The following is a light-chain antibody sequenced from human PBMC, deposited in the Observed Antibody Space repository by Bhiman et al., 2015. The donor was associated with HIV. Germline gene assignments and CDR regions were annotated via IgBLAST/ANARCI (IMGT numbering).Light chain of an antibody. J-gene: IGLJ1*01. V-gene: IGLV2-14*03. CDR2: DVS. CDR3: SSYTSSSTYV. CDR1: SSDVGGYNY. Sequence: QSALTQPASLSGSPGQSITISCTGTSSDVGGYNYVSWFQQHPGKAPKLMIYDVSHRPSGVSIRFSGSKSGNTASLTISGLQTEDEADYYCSSYTSSSTYVFGSGTKVTVL.